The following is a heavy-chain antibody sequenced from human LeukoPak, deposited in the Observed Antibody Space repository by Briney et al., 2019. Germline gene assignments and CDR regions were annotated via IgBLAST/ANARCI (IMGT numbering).Heavy chain of an antibody. CDR2: IIPIFGTA. D-gene: IGHD3-9*01. Sequence: GASVKVSCKASGYTFTGYYMHWVRQAPGQGLEWMGGIIPIFGTANYAQKFQGRVTITADESTSTAYMELSSLRSEDTAVYYCARVKRARGLRYFDWLFPGEYFQHWGQGTLVTVSS. V-gene: IGHV1-69*13. CDR3: ARVKRARGLRYFDWLFPGEYFQH. J-gene: IGHJ1*01. CDR1: GYTFTGYY.